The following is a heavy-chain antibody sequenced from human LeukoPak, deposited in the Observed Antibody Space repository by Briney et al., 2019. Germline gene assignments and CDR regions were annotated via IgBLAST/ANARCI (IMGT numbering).Heavy chain of an antibody. V-gene: IGHV3-73*01. D-gene: IGHD1-26*01. J-gene: IGHJ4*02. Sequence: GGSLRLSCAASGFTFSGSAMHWVRQASGKGLEWVDRIRSKANSYATAYAASVKGRFTISRDDSKNTAYLQMNSLKTEDTAVYYCTRPVGATLVFDYWGQGTLVTVSS. CDR2: IRSKANSYAT. CDR1: GFTFSGSA. CDR3: TRPVGATLVFDY.